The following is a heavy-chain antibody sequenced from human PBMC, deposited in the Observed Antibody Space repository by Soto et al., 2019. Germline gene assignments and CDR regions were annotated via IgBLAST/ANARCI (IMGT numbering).Heavy chain of an antibody. CDR3: AVHYYGSGSYSDY. V-gene: IGHV4-31*03. Sequence: QVQLQESGPGLVKPSQTLSLTCTVSGGSISSGGYYWSWIRQHPGKGLEWIGYIYYSGSTYYNPSLKRRVTISVDTSKNQFSLKLSSVTAADTAVYYCAVHYYGSGSYSDYWGQGTLVTVSS. CDR1: GGSISSGGYY. D-gene: IGHD3-10*01. J-gene: IGHJ4*02. CDR2: IYYSGST.